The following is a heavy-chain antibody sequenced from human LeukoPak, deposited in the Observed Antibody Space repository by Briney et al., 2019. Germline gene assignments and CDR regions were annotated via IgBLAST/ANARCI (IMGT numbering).Heavy chain of an antibody. Sequence: SQTLSLTCTVSGGSISSGDYHWSWIRQPPGKGLEWIGYIYYSGSTYYNPSLKSRVTISVDTSKNQFSLKLSSVTAADTAVYYCARRYYYDSSGYPTTHWYFDLWGRGTLVTVSS. J-gene: IGHJ2*01. CDR3: ARRYYYDSSGYPTTHWYFDL. V-gene: IGHV4-30-4*01. D-gene: IGHD3-22*01. CDR2: IYYSGST. CDR1: GGSISSGDYH.